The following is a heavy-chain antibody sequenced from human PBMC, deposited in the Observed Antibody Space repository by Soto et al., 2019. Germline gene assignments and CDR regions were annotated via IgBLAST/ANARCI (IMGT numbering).Heavy chain of an antibody. CDR3: AMEYCSSTSCYRDY. J-gene: IGHJ4*02. V-gene: IGHV1-69*02. D-gene: IGHD2-2*02. CDR1: GGTFSSYT. CDR2: IIPILGIA. Sequence: QVQLVQSGAEVKKPGSSVKVSCKASGGTFSSYTISWVRQAPGQGLEWMGRIIPILGIANNAQKFQGRVTITADKSTSTACMALSSLRSEDTAVYYCAMEYCSSTSCYRDYWGQGTLVTVSS.